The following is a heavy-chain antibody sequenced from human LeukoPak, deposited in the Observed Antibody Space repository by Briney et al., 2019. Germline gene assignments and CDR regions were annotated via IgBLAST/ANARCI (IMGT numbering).Heavy chain of an antibody. D-gene: IGHD5-12*01. CDR1: GFTFSTYT. J-gene: IGHJ3*02. Sequence: GGSLRLSCAASGFTFSTYTMNWVRQAPGKGLEWVSFISTSSSYIYYVDSVKGRFTIYRDNAKNSLYLQMNSLRAEDTAVYYCARDLRPYSGYDNLAFDIWGQGTMVTVSS. V-gene: IGHV3-21*01. CDR2: ISTSSSYI. CDR3: ARDLRPYSGYDNLAFDI.